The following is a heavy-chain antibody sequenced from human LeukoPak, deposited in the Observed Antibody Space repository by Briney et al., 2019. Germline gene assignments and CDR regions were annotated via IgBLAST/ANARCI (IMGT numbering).Heavy chain of an antibody. D-gene: IGHD1-1*01. CDR2: INHRGDT. CDR3: ARGPAISETGYFDY. CDR1: GGSFSTYY. V-gene: IGHV4-34*01. J-gene: IGHJ4*03. Sequence: SETLSLTCAVYGGSFSTYYWSWIRQSPGKGLEWIAEINHRGDTNYNPSVKSRVTISVDTSKNQFSLKITSLTAADTAVYYCARGPAISETGYFDYWGQGTLVTVSS.